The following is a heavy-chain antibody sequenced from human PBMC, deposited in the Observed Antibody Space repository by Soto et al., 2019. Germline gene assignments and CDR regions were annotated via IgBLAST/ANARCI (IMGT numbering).Heavy chain of an antibody. CDR2: TYYRSKWYY. D-gene: IGHD1-26*01. CDR1: GDSVSINSAG. V-gene: IGHV6-1*01. CDR3: ARGEQYSGRIFDY. Sequence: SQTLSLTCAITGDSVSINSAGWSWVRQSPSGGLEWLGRTYYRSKWYYEYAVSVRGRITINPDTSKNQYSLQLNSVTPEDTAVYLCARGEQYSGRIFDYWGQGTLVTVSS. J-gene: IGHJ4*01.